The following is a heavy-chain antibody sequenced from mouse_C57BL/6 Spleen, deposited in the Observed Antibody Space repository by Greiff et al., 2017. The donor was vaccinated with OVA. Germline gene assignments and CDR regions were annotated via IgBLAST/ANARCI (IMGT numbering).Heavy chain of an antibody. J-gene: IGHJ4*01. CDR3: ARDYYGSRDAMDN. V-gene: IGHV1-52*01. D-gene: IGHD1-1*01. CDR2: IDPSDSET. CDR1: GYTFTSYW. Sequence: QVQLQQPGAELVRPGSSVKLSCKASGYTFTSYWMHWVKQRPIQGLEWIGNIDPSDSETHYNQKFKDKATLTVDKSSSTASMQLSSLTSEDSAVYDCARDYYGSRDAMDNRGEGNSVTASS.